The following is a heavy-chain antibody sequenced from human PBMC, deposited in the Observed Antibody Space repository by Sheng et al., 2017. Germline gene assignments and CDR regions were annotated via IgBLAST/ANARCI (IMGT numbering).Heavy chain of an antibody. CDR1: RFTFSTYA. J-gene: IGHJ4*02. CDR2: ISGSGGST. D-gene: IGHD2-2*01. V-gene: IGHV3-23*04. CDR3: AKSGGAQWIWRDEGVLAAPYFFDY. Sequence: EVQLVESGGGLVQPGGSLRLSCLASRFTFSTYAMSWVRQGPGKGLEWVSSISGSGGSTYHADSVKGRFTISRDNSKNTLYLQMNNLRAEDTAVYYCAKSGGAQWIWRDEGVLAAPYFFDYWGQGTLVTVSS.